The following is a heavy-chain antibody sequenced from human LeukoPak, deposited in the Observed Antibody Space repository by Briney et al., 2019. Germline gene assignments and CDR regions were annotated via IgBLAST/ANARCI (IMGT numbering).Heavy chain of an antibody. CDR3: AREHGSGKIDFDY. CDR2: ISSSSSYI. Sequence: GGSLRLSCAASGFTFSSYSMNWVRQAPGKGLEWVSSISSSSSYIYYADSVKGRFTISRDNAKNSLYPQMNSLRAEDTAVYYCAREHGSGKIDFDYWGQGTLVTVSS. J-gene: IGHJ4*02. V-gene: IGHV3-21*01. D-gene: IGHD3-10*01. CDR1: GFTFSSYS.